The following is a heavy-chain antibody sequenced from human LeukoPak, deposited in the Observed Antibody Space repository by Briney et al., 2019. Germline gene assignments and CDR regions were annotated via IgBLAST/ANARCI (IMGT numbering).Heavy chain of an antibody. CDR3: ARSGYGSGSYPQNYYYYYGMDV. D-gene: IGHD3-10*01. CDR2: ISAYNGNT. CDR1: GYTFTSYG. Sequence: ASVKVSCKASGYTFTSYGISWVRQAPGQGLEWMGWISAYNGNTNYAQKLQGRVTMTTDTSTSTAYMELRSLRSDDTAVYYCARSGYGSGSYPQNYYYYYGMDVWGQGTTVTVSS. V-gene: IGHV1-18*01. J-gene: IGHJ6*02.